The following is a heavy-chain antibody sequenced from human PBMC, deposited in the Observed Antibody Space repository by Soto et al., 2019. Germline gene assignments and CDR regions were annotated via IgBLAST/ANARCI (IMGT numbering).Heavy chain of an antibody. V-gene: IGHV3-48*03. J-gene: IGHJ4*02. CDR2: ISHTDRLT. CDR1: GFTFSYYE. D-gene: IGHD2-2*01. Sequence: EVQLAESGGDLVQPGGSLRLSCIGSGFTFSYYEMNWVRQAPGKGLERVAFISHTDRLTHYPDSVRGRFTISRDNAKNARYLHMTNKRVEDTAVYNCAIDTGRPPADHWGQGPLVTVSS. CDR3: AIDTGRPPADH.